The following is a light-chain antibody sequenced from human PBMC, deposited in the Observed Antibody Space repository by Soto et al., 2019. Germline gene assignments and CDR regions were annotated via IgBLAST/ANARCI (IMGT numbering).Light chain of an antibody. CDR1: SSDIGGYNF. CDR2: DVN. Sequence: QSALTQPASVSGSPGQSITISCTGTSSDIGGYNFVSWYQQHPGKAPKLMIYDVNNRPSGVSNRFSGSKSGYTASLTISGLQAEDEADYYCSSYTTSATLIFGGGTQLTVL. CDR3: SSYTTSATLI. V-gene: IGLV2-14*03. J-gene: IGLJ2*01.